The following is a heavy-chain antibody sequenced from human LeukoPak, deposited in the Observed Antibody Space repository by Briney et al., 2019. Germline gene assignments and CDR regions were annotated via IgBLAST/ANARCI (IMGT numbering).Heavy chain of an antibody. CDR1: GFTFSSYG. J-gene: IGHJ4*02. CDR3: TPGIAIFGPGGY. V-gene: IGHV3-30*03. Sequence: PGGSLRLSCAASGFTFSSYGMHWVRQAPGKGLEWVAVISYDGSNKYYADSVKGRFTISRDNSKNTLYLQMNSLRAEDTAVYYCTPGIAIFGPGGYWGQGTLVTVSS. D-gene: IGHD3-3*01. CDR2: ISYDGSNK.